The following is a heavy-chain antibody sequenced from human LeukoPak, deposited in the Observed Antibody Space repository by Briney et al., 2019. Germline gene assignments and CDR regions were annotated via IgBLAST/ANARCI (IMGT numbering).Heavy chain of an antibody. D-gene: IGHD1-20*01. V-gene: IGHV3-48*04. CDR1: GFTFSSYS. Sequence: PGGSLRLSCAASGFTFSSYSMNWVRQAPGKGLEWVSYITSSSSTIYYADSVKGRFTISRDNAKNSLYLQMNSLRAEDTAVYYCARRLTGTPRAFYYWGQGTLVTVSS. J-gene: IGHJ4*02. CDR2: ITSSSSTI. CDR3: ARRLTGTPRAFYY.